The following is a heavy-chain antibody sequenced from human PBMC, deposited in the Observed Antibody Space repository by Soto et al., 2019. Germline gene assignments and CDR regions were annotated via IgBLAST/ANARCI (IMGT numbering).Heavy chain of an antibody. CDR2: IIPILGIA. Sequence: SVKVSCKASGGTFSSYTISWVRQAPGQGLEWMGRIIPILGIANYAQKFQGRVTITADKSTSTAYMELSSLRSEDTAVYYCARDLSARNYDFWSGENFDYWGQGTLVTVSS. D-gene: IGHD3-3*01. CDR3: ARDLSARNYDFWSGENFDY. J-gene: IGHJ4*02. CDR1: GGTFSSYT. V-gene: IGHV1-69*04.